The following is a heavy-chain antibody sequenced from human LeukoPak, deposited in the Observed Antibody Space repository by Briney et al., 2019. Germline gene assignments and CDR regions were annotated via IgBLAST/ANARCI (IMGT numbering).Heavy chain of an antibody. V-gene: IGHV3-53*01. Sequence: GGSLRLSCAASGFTVSSHYMSWVRQAPGKGLEWVSVIYTTGSTHYADSVKGRFTISRDNSKNTLYLQMNSLRAEDTAVYYCVRDDDRPDNGLDYWGQGTLVTVSS. CDR1: GFTVSSHY. CDR3: VRDDDRPDNGLDY. CDR2: IYTTGST. D-gene: IGHD3-22*01. J-gene: IGHJ4*02.